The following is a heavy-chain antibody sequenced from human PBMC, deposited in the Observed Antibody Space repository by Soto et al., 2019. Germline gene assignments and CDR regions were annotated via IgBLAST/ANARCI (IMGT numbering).Heavy chain of an antibody. CDR2: INPIVSMS. V-gene: IGHV1-69*02. CDR1: GDTFSFYT. D-gene: IGHD3-10*01. J-gene: IGHJ4*02. Sequence: QVQLVQCGTEVKKPGSSVKVSCKASGDTFSFYTINWVRQAPGLGLEWVGRINPIVSMSNYAQKFQGRVSMTADKSTSTAYMELRSLRSVDTAMYFCAASYGSGYRAFDYWGQGALVIVSS. CDR3: AASYGSGYRAFDY.